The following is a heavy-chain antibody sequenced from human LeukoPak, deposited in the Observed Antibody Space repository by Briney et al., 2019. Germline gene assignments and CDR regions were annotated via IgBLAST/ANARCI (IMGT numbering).Heavy chain of an antibody. Sequence: GGSLRLSCAASGFTFSSYGMHWVRQAPGKGLEWVAFIRYDGSNKYYADSVKGRFTISRDNSKNTLYLQMNSLRAEDTAVYYCARYQRSSRALDYWGQGTLVTVSS. CDR2: IRYDGSNK. V-gene: IGHV3-30*02. CDR1: GFTFSSYG. J-gene: IGHJ4*02. CDR3: ARYQRSSRALDY. D-gene: IGHD6-13*01.